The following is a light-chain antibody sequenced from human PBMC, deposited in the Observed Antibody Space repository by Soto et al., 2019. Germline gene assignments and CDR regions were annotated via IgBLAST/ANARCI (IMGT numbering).Light chain of an antibody. Sequence: DIQMTQSPSTLSASVGDRVTITCRASQSISSYLTWYQQKPGKAPKLLIYAASSLQSGVPSRFSGSGSGTEFSITISSLQPEDFATYYCQQRYSTRTFGQGTKVDI. J-gene: IGKJ1*01. CDR3: QQRYSTRT. CDR1: QSISSY. CDR2: AAS. V-gene: IGKV1-39*01.